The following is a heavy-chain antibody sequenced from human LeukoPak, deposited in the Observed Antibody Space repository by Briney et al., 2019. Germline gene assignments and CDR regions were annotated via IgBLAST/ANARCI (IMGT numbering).Heavy chain of an antibody. CDR1: GFTFSSYA. V-gene: IGHV3-23*01. Sequence: LTGGSLRLSCAASGFTFSSYAMSWVRQAPGKGLEWVSAISGSGGSTYYADSVKGRFTISRDNSKNTLYLQMNSLRAEDTAVYYCARGYDSSGYYTYYFDYWGQGTLVTVSS. D-gene: IGHD3-22*01. J-gene: IGHJ4*02. CDR3: ARGYDSSGYYTYYFDY. CDR2: ISGSGGST.